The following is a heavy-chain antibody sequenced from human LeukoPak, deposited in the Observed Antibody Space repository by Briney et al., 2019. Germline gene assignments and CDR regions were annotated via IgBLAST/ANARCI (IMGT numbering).Heavy chain of an antibody. CDR3: ARGRGGWLRPGAPQYYFDY. V-gene: IGHV4-39*07. D-gene: IGHD5-12*01. CDR1: GGSISSSNYY. J-gene: IGHJ4*02. Sequence: SETLSLTCTVSGGSISSSNYYWGWIRRPPGKGLEWIGSINHSGSTNYNPSLKSRVTISVDTSKNQFSLKLSSVTAADTAVYYCARGRGGWLRPGAPQYYFDYWGQGTLVTVSS. CDR2: INHSGST.